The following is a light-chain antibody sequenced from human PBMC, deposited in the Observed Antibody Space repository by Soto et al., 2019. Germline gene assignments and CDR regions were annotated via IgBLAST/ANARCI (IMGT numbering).Light chain of an antibody. J-gene: IGKJ1*01. CDR2: KAS. CDR3: QHDNSYSEA. Sequence: DIQMTQSPSTLSGSVGDRVTITCRASQTISSWLAWYQQKPGKAPKLLIYKASTLKSGVPSRFSGSGSGTEFTLTISSLQPDDFATYYCQHDNSYSEAFGQGTTVALK. CDR1: QTISSW. V-gene: IGKV1-5*03.